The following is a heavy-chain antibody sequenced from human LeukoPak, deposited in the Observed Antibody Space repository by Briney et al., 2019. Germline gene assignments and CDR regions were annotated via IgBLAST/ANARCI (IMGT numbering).Heavy chain of an antibody. CDR2: ISGSGGST. CDR1: GFTFSSYG. V-gene: IGHV3-23*01. J-gene: IGHJ4*02. D-gene: IGHD3-9*01. CDR3: AKEGHYDILTGNYSDY. Sequence: PGGTLRLSCAASGFTFSSYGMSWVRQAPGKGLEWVSAISGSGGSTYYADSVKGRFTISRDNSKNTLYLQMNSLRAEDTAVYYCAKEGHYDILTGNYSDYWGQGTLVTVSS.